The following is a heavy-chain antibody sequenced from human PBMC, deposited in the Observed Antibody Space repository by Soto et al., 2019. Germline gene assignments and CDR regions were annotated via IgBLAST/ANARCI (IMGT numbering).Heavy chain of an antibody. Sequence: QVQLVQSGAEVKKPGASVKVSCKASGYTFTSYGISWVRQAPGQGLEWMGWISAYNGNTNYAQKLQGRVTMTTDTSTSTAYMELRSLRSDDAAVYYCARDHPGRDYGDPNPPDYWGQGTLVTVSS. V-gene: IGHV1-18*04. CDR3: ARDHPGRDYGDPNPPDY. CDR1: GYTFTSYG. J-gene: IGHJ4*02. CDR2: ISAYNGNT. D-gene: IGHD4-17*01.